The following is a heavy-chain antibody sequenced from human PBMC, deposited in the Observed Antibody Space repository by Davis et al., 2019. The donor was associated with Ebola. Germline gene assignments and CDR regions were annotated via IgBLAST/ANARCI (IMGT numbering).Heavy chain of an antibody. Sequence: KVSCKGSGYSFTSYWIGWVRQMPGNGLEWMGIIYPGDSDTRYSPSFQGQVTISADKSISTAYLQWSSLKASDTAMYYCARLGPVTTYYYYYGMDVWGKGTTVTVSS. CDR2: IYPGDSDT. D-gene: IGHD4-17*01. J-gene: IGHJ6*04. CDR1: GYSFTSYW. V-gene: IGHV5-51*01. CDR3: ARLGPVTTYYYYYGMDV.